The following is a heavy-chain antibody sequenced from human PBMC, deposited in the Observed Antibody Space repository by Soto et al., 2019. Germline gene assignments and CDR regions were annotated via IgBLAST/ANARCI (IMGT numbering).Heavy chain of an antibody. D-gene: IGHD5-12*01. J-gene: IGHJ6*03. CDR3: ARDLRGYDSKSYYYYYYMDV. V-gene: IGHV3-11*01. Sequence: QVQLVESGGDLVKPGGSLRLSCEASGFTFSDFQMSWVRQAPGKGLEWISYISGGGTTTYNADSVKGRFAISRDNAKNSLFLKMDSLRAEDTAVYYCARDLRGYDSKSYYYYYYMDVWGNGTTVTVSS. CDR1: GFTFSDFQ. CDR2: ISGGGTTT.